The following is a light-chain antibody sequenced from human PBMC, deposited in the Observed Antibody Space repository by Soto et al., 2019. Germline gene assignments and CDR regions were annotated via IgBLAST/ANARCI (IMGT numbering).Light chain of an antibody. CDR1: QSVSSN. Sequence: EIVMTQSPATLSVSPGERATLSCRASQSVSSNLAWYQQKPGQAPGLLIYGASTRATGIPARFSGSGSGTEFTLTISSLQSEDFAVYYCQQYNNWPRAWTFGQGTKVEIK. CDR2: GAS. V-gene: IGKV3-15*01. J-gene: IGKJ1*01. CDR3: QQYNNWPRAWT.